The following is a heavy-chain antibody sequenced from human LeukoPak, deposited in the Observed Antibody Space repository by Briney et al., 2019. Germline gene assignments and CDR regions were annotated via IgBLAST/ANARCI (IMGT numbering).Heavy chain of an antibody. Sequence: GGSLRLSCAASGFTFSSYSMNWVRQAPGKGLEWVSSITSSGTYIYYADSLKGRITISRDNAKSSLYLQMNSLRAEDTAMYYCATGEGGFDYWGQGTLVTVSS. J-gene: IGHJ4*02. CDR3: ATGEGGFDY. D-gene: IGHD1-26*01. CDR2: ITSSGTYI. V-gene: IGHV3-21*01. CDR1: GFTFSSYS.